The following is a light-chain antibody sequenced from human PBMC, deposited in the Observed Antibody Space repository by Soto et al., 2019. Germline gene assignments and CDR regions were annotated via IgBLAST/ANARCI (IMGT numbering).Light chain of an antibody. J-gene: IGKJ2*01. CDR2: GAS. V-gene: IGKV3-20*01. CDR1: QSVSSSY. Sequence: EIVLTQSPGTLSLSPGERATLSCRASQSVSSSYLAWYQQKPGQAPRLLIYGASRRATGIPDRFSGSGSGTDFTLTISRPEPEDFAVYYSQQYGSSPLVTFGQGTKLEIK. CDR3: QQYGSSPLVT.